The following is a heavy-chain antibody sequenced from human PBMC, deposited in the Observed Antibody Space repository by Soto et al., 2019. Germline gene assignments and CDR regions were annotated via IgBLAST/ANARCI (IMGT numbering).Heavy chain of an antibody. D-gene: IGHD6-13*01. Sequence: EVQLVESGGGLVKPGGSLRLSCAASGFTFSSYSMNWVRQAPGKGPEWVSSISSSSSYIYYADSVKGRFTISRDNAKNSLYLQVNSLRAEDTAVYYCAREGIAAAIDYWGQGTLVTVSS. J-gene: IGHJ4*02. CDR3: AREGIAAAIDY. V-gene: IGHV3-21*01. CDR2: ISSSSSYI. CDR1: GFTFSSYS.